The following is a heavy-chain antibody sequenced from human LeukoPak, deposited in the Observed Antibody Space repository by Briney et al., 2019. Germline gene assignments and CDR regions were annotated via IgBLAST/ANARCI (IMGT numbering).Heavy chain of an antibody. D-gene: IGHD6-19*01. V-gene: IGHV3-23*01. CDR3: ARDWGYSSGWYYGDY. Sequence: GGSLRLSCAASGFTFSSYAMSWVRQAPGKGLEWVSGISGSGGNTYYADSVKGRFTISRDNSKNTLYLQMNSLRAEDTALYYCARDWGYSSGWYYGDYWGQGTLATVSS. J-gene: IGHJ4*02. CDR1: GFTFSSYA. CDR2: ISGSGGNT.